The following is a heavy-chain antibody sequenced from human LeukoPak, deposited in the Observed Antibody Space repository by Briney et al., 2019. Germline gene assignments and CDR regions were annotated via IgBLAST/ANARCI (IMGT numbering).Heavy chain of an antibody. CDR3: ATRPAETTWFGVFDY. Sequence: SETLSLTCSVSGASMHNHYWSWIRQPPGKALEWIGYVSDSKTTHFSPSLKSRIPNSQRPSKNEFSLRLSSVTAADTALYFCATRPAETTWFGVFDYWSRGTLVTVSS. CDR1: GASMHNHY. D-gene: IGHD3-10*01. V-gene: IGHV4-59*11. CDR2: VSDSKTT. J-gene: IGHJ4*02.